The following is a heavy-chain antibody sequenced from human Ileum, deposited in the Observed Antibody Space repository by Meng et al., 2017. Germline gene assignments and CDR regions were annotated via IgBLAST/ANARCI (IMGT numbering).Heavy chain of an antibody. Sequence: GESLKISCAASGFSVSSYYMSWVRQAPGKGLEWVSVIFASGATHYTDSVQGRFTISRDNSKNTLYLQMHSLRHEDTAVYYCARDDGSAPYDSWGQGTPVTVSS. J-gene: IGHJ4*02. CDR2: IFASGAT. CDR3: ARDDGSAPYDS. V-gene: IGHV3-53*05. D-gene: IGHD3-10*01. CDR1: GFSVSSYY.